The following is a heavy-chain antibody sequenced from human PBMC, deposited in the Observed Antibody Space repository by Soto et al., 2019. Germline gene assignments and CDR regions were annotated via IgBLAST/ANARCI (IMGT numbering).Heavy chain of an antibody. D-gene: IGHD5-18*01. CDR2: ISYDGSNK. Sequence: PGGSLRLSCTASGFTFSSYAMHWVRQAPGKGLEWVAVISYDGSNKYYADSVKGRFTISRDNSKNTLYLQMNSLRAEDTAVYYCAKVTAMVTGLDYYYYGMDVWGQGTTVTVSS. CDR1: GFTFSSYA. CDR3: AKVTAMVTGLDYYYYGMDV. J-gene: IGHJ6*02. V-gene: IGHV3-30-3*01.